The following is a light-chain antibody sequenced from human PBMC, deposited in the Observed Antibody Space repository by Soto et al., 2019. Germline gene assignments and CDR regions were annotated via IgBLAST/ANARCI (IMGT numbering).Light chain of an antibody. CDR3: QQYSSPPRT. J-gene: IGKJ1*01. Sequence: EIVLTQSPGSLSLSPGERATLSCWASQSVGSYLAWYQQKPGQAPRLLIYAASSRATGFPDRFXGSGXGTXXXXXXXXXEPEDSAVYYCQQYSSPPRTFGQGTKVEIK. CDR1: QSVGSY. CDR2: AAS. V-gene: IGKV3-20*01.